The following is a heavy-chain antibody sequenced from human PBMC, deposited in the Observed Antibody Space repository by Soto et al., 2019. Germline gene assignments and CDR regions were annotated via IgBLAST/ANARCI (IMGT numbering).Heavy chain of an antibody. J-gene: IGHJ6*02. Sequence: SETLSLTCAVYGGSFSGYYWSWIRQPPGKGLEWSGEINHSGRINLYSFPKSRVTRSVHTAKPQFYFNMSSVTAAETSVYSCARHVRWWLKSGYYYYGIDVWGQGTTVTVSS. CDR3: ARHVRWWLKSGYYYYGIDV. D-gene: IGHD2-8*02. CDR2: INHSGRI. V-gene: IGHV4-34*01. CDR1: GGSFSGYY.